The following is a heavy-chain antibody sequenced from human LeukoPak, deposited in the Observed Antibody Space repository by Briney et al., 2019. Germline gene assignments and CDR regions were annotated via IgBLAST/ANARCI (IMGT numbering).Heavy chain of an antibody. J-gene: IGHJ3*02. Sequence: SETLSLTCTVSGGSISSYYWSWIRQPAGKGLEWIGRIYTSGSTNYNPSLKSRVTMSVDTSKNQFSLKRSSVTAADTAVYYCAREKLFGYYYDSSLRDAFDIWGQGTMVTVSS. V-gene: IGHV4-4*07. CDR2: IYTSGST. CDR3: AREKLFGYYYDSSLRDAFDI. D-gene: IGHD3-22*01. CDR1: GGSISSYY.